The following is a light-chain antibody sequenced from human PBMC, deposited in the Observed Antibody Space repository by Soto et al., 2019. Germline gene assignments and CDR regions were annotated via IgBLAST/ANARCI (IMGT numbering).Light chain of an antibody. CDR2: EVS. CDR1: SSDVGGYNY. J-gene: IGLJ1*01. CDR3: SSYTSSSTSYV. Sequence: QASVALPASLSGSPGQSITISCTGTSSDVGGYNYVSWYQQHPGKAPKLMIYEVSNRPSGVSNRFSGSKSGNTASLTISGLQAEDEADYYCSSYTSSSTSYVFGTGTKVTVL. V-gene: IGLV2-14*01.